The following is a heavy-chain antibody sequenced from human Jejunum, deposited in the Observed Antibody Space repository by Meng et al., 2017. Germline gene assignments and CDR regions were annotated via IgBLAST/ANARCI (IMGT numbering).Heavy chain of an antibody. Sequence: GRRQGSGPGLSQPWGTLSPTCAVSGHSMTSSNGWSGVRQPPGKGLEWIGEIFHTGSTNYNPSLRSRLTISVEKSKNQFSLKLSSVTAADTAVYYCARALGTYGTFFDYWGQGTLVTVSS. J-gene: IGHJ4*02. CDR2: IFHTGST. V-gene: IGHV4-4*02. D-gene: IGHD2-8*01. CDR3: ARALGTYGTFFDY. CDR1: GHSMTSSNG.